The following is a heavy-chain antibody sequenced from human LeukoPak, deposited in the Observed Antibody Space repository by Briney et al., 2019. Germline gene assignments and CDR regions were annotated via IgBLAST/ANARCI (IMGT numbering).Heavy chain of an antibody. CDR3: ANFYDSRGYGIDV. D-gene: IGHD3-22*01. CDR2: ISGSGGST. V-gene: IGHV3-23*01. J-gene: IGHJ6*02. CDR1: GFTFITYA. Sequence: PGGSLRLSCAASGFTFITYAMSWVRQPPRKGLDWVTAISGSGGSTYYAASVKGRFTISRDNSKNTLYLQMNSLRAEDTAVYYCANFYDSRGYGIDVWGQGTTVTVSS.